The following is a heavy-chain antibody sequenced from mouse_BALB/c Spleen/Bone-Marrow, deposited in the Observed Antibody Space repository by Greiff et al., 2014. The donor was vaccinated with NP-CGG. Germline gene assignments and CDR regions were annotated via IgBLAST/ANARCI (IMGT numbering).Heavy chain of an antibody. Sequence: EVHLVESGGDLVKPGGSLKLSCAVSGFTFSNYGLSWVRQTPDKKLEWVATISYGGSYSYFPDSVKGRCTISRDNAKNTLYLQMNSLNSEDAAMYYCATLTPGYAMDYWGQGTSVTVSS. CDR2: ISYGGSYS. J-gene: IGHJ4*01. V-gene: IGHV5-6*01. CDR3: ATLTPGYAMDY. CDR1: GFTFSNYG.